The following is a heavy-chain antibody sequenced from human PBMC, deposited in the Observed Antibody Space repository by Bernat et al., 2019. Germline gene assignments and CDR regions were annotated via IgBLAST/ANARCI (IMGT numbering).Heavy chain of an antibody. J-gene: IGHJ6*03. CDR3: ARDSLVVVAGNYMDV. V-gene: IGHV3-30-3*01. Sequence: LVESRGGVVQPGGSLRLSCAASGFTFSYYPMHWIRQAPGKGLEWVTVISDDGSNKYYADSVKGRFTISRDDSKNTVFLQMDSLRAEDTAVYYCARDSLVVVAGNYMDVWGKGTTVTVSS. D-gene: IGHD2-15*01. CDR2: ISDDGSNK. CDR1: GFTFSYYP.